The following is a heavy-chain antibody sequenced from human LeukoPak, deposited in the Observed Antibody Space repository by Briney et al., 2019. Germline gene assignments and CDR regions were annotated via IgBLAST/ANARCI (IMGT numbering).Heavy chain of an antibody. CDR1: GYTFTGYY. CDR2: INPNSGGT. D-gene: IGHD3-16*02. J-gene: IGHJ4*02. Sequence: ASVKVSCKASGYTFTGYYMHWVRQAPGQGLEWMGWINPNSGGTNYAQKFQGRVTMTRDTSISTAYMELSRLRSDDTAVYYCARVEYDYVWGSYRYTFDYWGQGTLVTVPS. CDR3: ARVEYDYVWGSYRYTFDY. V-gene: IGHV1-2*02.